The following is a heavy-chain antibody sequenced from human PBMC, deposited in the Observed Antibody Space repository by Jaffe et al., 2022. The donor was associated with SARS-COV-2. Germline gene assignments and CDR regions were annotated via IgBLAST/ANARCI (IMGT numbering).Heavy chain of an antibody. J-gene: IGHJ4*02. V-gene: IGHV4-34*01. CDR2: INHSGST. Sequence: QVQLQQWGAGLLKPSETLSLSCAVYSGSFSGYYWSWIRQPPGKGLEWIGEINHSGSTNYNPSLKSRVTISVDTSKNQFSLKLSSVTAADTAVYYCARGSAYYGSGGYRGSLDYWGQGTLVTVSS. CDR1: SGSFSGYY. D-gene: IGHD3-10*01. CDR3: ARGSAYYGSGGYRGSLDY.